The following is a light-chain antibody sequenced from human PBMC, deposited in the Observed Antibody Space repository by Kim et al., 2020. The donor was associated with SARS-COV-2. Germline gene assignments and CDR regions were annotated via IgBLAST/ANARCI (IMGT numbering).Light chain of an antibody. V-gene: IGKV3-20*01. CDR2: GAS. CDR1: QSVSSSY. Sequence: PGERATLSCRASQSVSSSYLAWYQQKPGQAPRLLIYGASSRATGIPDRFSGSGSGTDFTLTISRLEPEDFAVYYCQQYGSSPPITFGQGTQLEIK. J-gene: IGKJ5*01. CDR3: QQYGSSPPIT.